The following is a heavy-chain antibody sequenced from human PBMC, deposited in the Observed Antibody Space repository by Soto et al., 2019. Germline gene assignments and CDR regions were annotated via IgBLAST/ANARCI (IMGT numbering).Heavy chain of an antibody. CDR1: GGSISSGGYY. CDR2: IYYSGST. J-gene: IGHJ4*02. D-gene: IGHD6-6*01. Sequence: SETLSLTYTVSGGSISSGGYYWSWIRQHPGKGLEWIGYIYYSGSTYYNPSLKSRVTISVDTSKNQFSLKLSSVTAADTAVYYCARTSRRAAHYPPGSGPPGYFDYWGQGTLVTVSS. V-gene: IGHV4-31*03. CDR3: ARTSRRAAHYPPGSGPPGYFDY.